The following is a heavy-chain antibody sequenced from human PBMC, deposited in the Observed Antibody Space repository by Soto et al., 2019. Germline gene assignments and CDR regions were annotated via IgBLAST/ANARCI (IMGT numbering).Heavy chain of an antibody. Sequence: VGSLRLSCAASGFSFSDAWMTWVRQAPGAGLEWVGHIKSKTDGGTTDYAAPVKGRFTISRDASKTTVYLQMNSLRTEDTAVYYCTTDPHSTGTKYWGQGTLVTVSS. J-gene: IGHJ4*02. D-gene: IGHD1-1*01. V-gene: IGHV3-15*01. CDR3: TTDPHSTGTKY. CDR2: IKSKTDGGTT. CDR1: GFSFSDAW.